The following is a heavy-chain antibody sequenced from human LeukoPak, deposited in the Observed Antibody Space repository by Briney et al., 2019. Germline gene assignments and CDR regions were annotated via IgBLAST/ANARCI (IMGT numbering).Heavy chain of an antibody. CDR3: AREVRDTAMVAPLNWFDP. CDR1: GGFISSYY. CDR2: ISYSGST. V-gene: IGHV4-59*01. D-gene: IGHD5-18*01. Sequence: SETLSLTCTVSGGFISSYYWSWIRQPPGKGLEWIGYISYSGSTNYNPSLKSRVTISVDTSKSQFYLKLSSVTAADTAVYYCAREVRDTAMVAPLNWFDPWGQGTLVTVSS. J-gene: IGHJ5*02.